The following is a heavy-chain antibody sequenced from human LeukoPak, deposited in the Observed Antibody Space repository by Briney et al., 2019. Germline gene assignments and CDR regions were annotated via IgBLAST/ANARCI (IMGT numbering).Heavy chain of an antibody. CDR1: GYTFTSYY. CDR2: INPSGGST. V-gene: IGHV1-46*01. CDR3: ARASTYCGGDCYQADY. D-gene: IGHD2-21*01. Sequence: ASVKVSCKASGYTFTSYYMHWVRQAPGQGLEWMGIINPSGGSTSYAQKFQGRVTMTRDTSTSTAYMELSSLRSEDTAVYYCARASTYCGGDCYQADYWGQGTLVTVSS. J-gene: IGHJ4*02.